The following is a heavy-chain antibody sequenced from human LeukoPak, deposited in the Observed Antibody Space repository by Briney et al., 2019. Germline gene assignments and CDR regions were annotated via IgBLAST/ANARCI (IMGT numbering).Heavy chain of an antibody. CDR1: GYTFATYT. Sequence: ASVKVSCKASGYTFATYTINWVRQAPGQGLEWMGWINTNTGNPTYAQGFTGRFVFSLDTSVSTAYLQISSLKADDNAVYYCAREGDSSFGYFDYWGQGTLVTVSS. V-gene: IGHV7-4-1*02. D-gene: IGHD6-13*01. CDR3: AREGDSSFGYFDY. J-gene: IGHJ4*02. CDR2: INTNTGNP.